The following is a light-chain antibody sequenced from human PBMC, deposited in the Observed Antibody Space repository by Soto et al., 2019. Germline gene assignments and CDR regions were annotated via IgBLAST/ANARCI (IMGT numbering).Light chain of an antibody. CDR3: QHYTDSLWT. Sequence: EIVLTQSPGTLSLSPGERATLSCRASQTASSSYLAWYQQKPGQAPRLLIYGTSTRATGIPDRFSGSGSGTDFTLTISGLEPEDFAVYYCQHYTDSLWTFGQGTKVDI. CDR1: QTASSSY. J-gene: IGKJ1*01. CDR2: GTS. V-gene: IGKV3-20*01.